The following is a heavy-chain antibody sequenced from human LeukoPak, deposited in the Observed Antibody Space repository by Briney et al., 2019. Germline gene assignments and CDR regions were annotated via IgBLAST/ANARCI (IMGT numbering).Heavy chain of an antibody. Sequence: VASVKVSCKASGGTLSRNPISWVRQAPGQGLEWMGRIVPIPGTTNYPEKFQGRITITADKLTSTVYMELNSLRSDDTAVYYCARGMGEGPRGDNYGMDVWGQGTTVTVSS. CDR3: ARGMGEGPRGDNYGMDV. D-gene: IGHD3-16*01. V-gene: IGHV1-69*08. CDR2: IVPIPGTT. CDR1: GGTLSRNP. J-gene: IGHJ6*02.